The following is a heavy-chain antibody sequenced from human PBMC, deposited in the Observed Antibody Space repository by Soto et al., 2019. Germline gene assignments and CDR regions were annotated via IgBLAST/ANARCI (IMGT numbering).Heavy chain of an antibody. CDR1: GFTFSSYA. CDR2: ISYDGSNK. J-gene: IGHJ4*02. Sequence: GGSLRLSCAASGFTFSSYAMHWVRQAPGKGLEWVAVISYDGSNKYYADSVKGRFTISRDDAENSLYLQMNSLRAEDTAVYYCARGAYYYDSSGLSYWGQGTLVTVSS. D-gene: IGHD3-22*01. V-gene: IGHV3-30-3*01. CDR3: ARGAYYYDSSGLSY.